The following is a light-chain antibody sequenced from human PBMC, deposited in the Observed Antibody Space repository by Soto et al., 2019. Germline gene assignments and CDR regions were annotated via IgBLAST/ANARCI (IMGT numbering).Light chain of an antibody. V-gene: IGKV1-39*01. J-gene: IGKJ2*01. CDR2: GAS. CDR3: QQLSNSLMST. Sequence: DFQLTQSPSSLSASVGDRVTITCRASHSISSFLNWYQQKPGKAPRLLTYGASSLQRGVPSRFSGSGSGTEFTLTISSLQPEDFATYYCQQLSNSLMSTFGQGTHLEIK. CDR1: HSISSF.